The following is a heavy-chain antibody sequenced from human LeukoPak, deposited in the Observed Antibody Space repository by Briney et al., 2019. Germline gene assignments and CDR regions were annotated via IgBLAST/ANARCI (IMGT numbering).Heavy chain of an antibody. D-gene: IGHD3-10*01. CDR1: GFTFDDYA. J-gene: IGHJ4*02. V-gene: IGHV3-9*01. CDR3: ARVSYGSGSAIDY. CDR2: ISWNSGSI. Sequence: GGSLRLSCAASGFTFDDYAMHWVRQAPGKGLEWVSGISWNSGSIGYADSVKGRFTISRDNAKNTLYLQMNSLRAEDTAVYYCARVSYGSGSAIDYWGQGTLVTVSS.